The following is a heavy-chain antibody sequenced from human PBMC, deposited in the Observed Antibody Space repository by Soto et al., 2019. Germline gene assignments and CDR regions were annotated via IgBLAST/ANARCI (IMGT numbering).Heavy chain of an antibody. Sequence: SETLSLTCTVSGGSISSYYWSWIRQPPGKGLVWICFFFYSGSTNYNPSFKIRVTISLDTSKNQFFLKLIFVTAADTAVYYCARGRFGDYWGQGTLVTVSS. CDR3: ARGRFGDY. J-gene: IGHJ4*02. CDR1: GGSISSYY. D-gene: IGHD3-3*01. CDR2: FFYSGST. V-gene: IGHV4-59*01.